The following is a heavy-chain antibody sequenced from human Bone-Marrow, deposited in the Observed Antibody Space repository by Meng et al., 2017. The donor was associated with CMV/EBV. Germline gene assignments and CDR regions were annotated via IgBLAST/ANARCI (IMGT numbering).Heavy chain of an antibody. Sequence: SETLSLTCTVSGPSISTSPFFWSWIRQPPGKGLEWIGSIYYSGSTYYNPSLKSRVTISVDTSKNQFSLKLSSVTAADTAVYYCARHDSDSSGYYHDRDAFDIWGQGTMVTVSS. J-gene: IGHJ3*02. CDR2: IYYSGST. D-gene: IGHD3-22*01. V-gene: IGHV4-39*01. CDR3: ARHDSDSSGYYHDRDAFDI. CDR1: GPSISTSPFF.